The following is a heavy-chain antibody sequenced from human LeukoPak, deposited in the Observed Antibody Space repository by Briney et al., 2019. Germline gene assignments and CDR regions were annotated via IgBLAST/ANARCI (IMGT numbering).Heavy chain of an antibody. J-gene: IGHJ5*02. V-gene: IGHV4-4*07. D-gene: IGHD2-2*01. CDR3: ASGSHCSSTSCSTGWFDP. Sequence: SETLSLTCSVSGGSISGFHWSWIRQTAGKGLEWIGRVSTSGNTFYNPSLESRVTMSADTSGIHFSLNLTSVTAADTAVYYCASGSHCSSTSCSTGWFDPWGQGTLVTVSS. CDR2: VSTSGNT. CDR1: GGSISGFH.